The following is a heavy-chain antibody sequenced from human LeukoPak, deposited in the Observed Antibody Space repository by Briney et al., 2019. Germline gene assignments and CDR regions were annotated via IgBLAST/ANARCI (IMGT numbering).Heavy chain of an antibody. J-gene: IGHJ2*01. CDR2: ITGDGIST. D-gene: IGHD4-17*01. CDR1: GFTFSGYW. Sequence: PGGSLRLSCAASGFTFSGYWMHWVRQAPGMGLVWVSRITGDGISTSYADSVKGRFTISRDNARNTLYLQMISLKAEDTAVYYCARDTVWYFYLWGRGTLVTVSS. CDR3: ARDTVWYFYL. V-gene: IGHV3-74*01.